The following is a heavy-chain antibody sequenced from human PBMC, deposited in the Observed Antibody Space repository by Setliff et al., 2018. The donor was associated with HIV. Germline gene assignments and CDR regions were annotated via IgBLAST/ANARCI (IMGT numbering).Heavy chain of an antibody. D-gene: IGHD5-18*01. CDR3: ARRQQLWLLYAFDI. Sequence: WVRHAPGKGLEWIGSIYYSGSTYYNPSLKSRVTISVDTSKNQFSLKLSSVTAADTAVYYCARRQQLWLLYAFDIWGQGTMVTVSS. V-gene: IGHV4-39*01. J-gene: IGHJ3*02. CDR2: IYYSGST.